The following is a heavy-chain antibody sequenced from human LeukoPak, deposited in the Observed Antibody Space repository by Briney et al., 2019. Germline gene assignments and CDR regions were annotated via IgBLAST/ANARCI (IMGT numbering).Heavy chain of an antibody. Sequence: SETLSLTCAVYGGSFSGYYWSWIRQPPGKGLEWIGEINHSGSTNYNPSLKSRVTISVDTSKNQFSLKLSSVTAADTAVYYCARDLRGSSSGYYVTNLFDYWGQGTLVTVSS. J-gene: IGHJ4*02. CDR2: INHSGST. CDR3: ARDLRGSSSGYYVTNLFDY. V-gene: IGHV4-34*01. CDR1: GGSFSGYY. D-gene: IGHD3-22*01.